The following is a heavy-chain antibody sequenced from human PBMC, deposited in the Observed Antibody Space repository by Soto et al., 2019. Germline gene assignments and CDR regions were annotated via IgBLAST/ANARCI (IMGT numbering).Heavy chain of an antibody. Sequence: GGSLTPSCAASGFTFSNFAMTWVRQAPGDGLEWVSSISGTDDYTYYADSVKGRFTISRDKALNTMFLHMNPLRADDTAVYYCAKCSRQYASAIQAFLDPWGLGTLVPVPQ. J-gene: IGHJ5*02. CDR2: ISGTDDYT. V-gene: IGHV3-23*01. D-gene: IGHD2-2*01. CDR3: AKCSRQYASAIQAFLDP. CDR1: GFTFSNFA.